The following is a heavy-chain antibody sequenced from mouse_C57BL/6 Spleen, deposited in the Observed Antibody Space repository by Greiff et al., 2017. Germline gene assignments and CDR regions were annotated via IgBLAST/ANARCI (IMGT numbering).Heavy chain of an antibody. CDR2: ISSGSSTI. CDR3: ARPNYSNYQFAY. J-gene: IGHJ3*01. D-gene: IGHD2-5*01. Sequence: EVKLVESGGGLVKPGGSLKLSCAASGFTFSDYGMHWVRQAPEKGLEWVAYISSGSSTIYYADTVNGRFTISRDNAKNTLFLQMTSLRSEDTAMYYCARPNYSNYQFAYWGQGTLVTVSA. CDR1: GFTFSDYG. V-gene: IGHV5-17*01.